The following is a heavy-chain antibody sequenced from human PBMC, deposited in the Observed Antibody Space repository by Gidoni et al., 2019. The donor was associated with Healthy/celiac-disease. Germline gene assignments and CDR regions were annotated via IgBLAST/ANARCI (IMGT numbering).Heavy chain of an antibody. J-gene: IGHJ4*02. V-gene: IGHV3-53*02. CDR1: GFTVSSNY. Sequence: EVQLVETGGGLIQPGGSLRLSCAASGFTVSSNYMSWVRQAPGKRLEWVSVIYSGGSTYYADSVKGRFTISRDNSKNTLYLQMNSLRAEDTAVYYCARVDYDILTGYYFDYWGQGTLVTVSS. D-gene: IGHD3-9*01. CDR3: ARVDYDILTGYYFDY. CDR2: IYSGGST.